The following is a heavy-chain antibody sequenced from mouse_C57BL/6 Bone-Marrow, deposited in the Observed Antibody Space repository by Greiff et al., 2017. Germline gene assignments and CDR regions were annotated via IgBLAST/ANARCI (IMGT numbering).Heavy chain of an antibody. V-gene: IGHV1-7*01. J-gene: IGHJ4*01. CDR3: ARFHLLLRAMDY. Sequence: VMLVESGAELAKPGASVKLSCKASGYTFTSYWMHWVKQRPGQGLEWIGYINPSSGYTKYNQKFKDKATLTADKSSSTDYMQLSSLTYEDSAVYYCARFHLLLRAMDYWGQGTSVTVSS. CDR2: INPSSGYT. CDR1: GYTFTSYW. D-gene: IGHD1-1*01.